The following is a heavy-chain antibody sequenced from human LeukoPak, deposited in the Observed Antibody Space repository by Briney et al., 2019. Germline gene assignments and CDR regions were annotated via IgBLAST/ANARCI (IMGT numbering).Heavy chain of an antibody. CDR3: AKDPSSGWYRWGMDV. D-gene: IGHD6-19*01. V-gene: IGHV3-30*18. CDR1: GFTLTAHG. Sequence: PRGSLRHSCAASGFTLTAHGMHWVRQAPGKGVEWVALIANDGDNLHYADSVKGRFTISRDNSKNTVFLQMNTLRAEDTAVYYCAKDPSSGWYRWGMDVWGQGTMVTVSS. CDR2: IANDGDNL. J-gene: IGHJ6*02.